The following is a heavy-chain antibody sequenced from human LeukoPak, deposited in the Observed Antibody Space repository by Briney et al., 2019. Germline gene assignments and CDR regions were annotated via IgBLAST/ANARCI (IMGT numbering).Heavy chain of an antibody. D-gene: IGHD6-19*01. J-gene: IGHJ5*02. Sequence: SETLSLTCTVSGGSISSSSYYWGWIRQPPGKGLEWIGSIYYSGSTYYNPSLKSRVTISVDTSKNQFSLKLSSVTAADTAVYYCARHVYNDGWYNGGFDPWGQGTLVTVSS. CDR3: ARHVYNDGWYNGGFDP. CDR1: GGSISSSSYY. V-gene: IGHV4-39*01. CDR2: IYYSGST.